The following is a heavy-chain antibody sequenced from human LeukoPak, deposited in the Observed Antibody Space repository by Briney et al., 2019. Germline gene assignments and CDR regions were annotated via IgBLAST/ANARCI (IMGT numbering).Heavy chain of an antibody. Sequence: SETLSLTCTVSGGSISSYYWSWIRQPAGKGLEWIGRSYTSGSTNYNPSLKSRVTMSVDTSKNQFSLKLSSVTAADTAVYYCARDINVDTTNYNWFDPWGQGTLVTVSS. V-gene: IGHV4-4*07. CDR1: GGSISSYY. CDR3: ARDINVDTTNYNWFDP. CDR2: SYTSGST. J-gene: IGHJ5*02. D-gene: IGHD5-18*01.